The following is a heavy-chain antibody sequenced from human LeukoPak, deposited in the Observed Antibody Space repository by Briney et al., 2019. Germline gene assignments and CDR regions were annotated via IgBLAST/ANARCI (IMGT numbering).Heavy chain of an antibody. CDR2: ITGTGHIT. CDR3: ARDRLGAMLFFDS. Sequence: GSLRLSCAASGFTFSSYGMSWVRQAPGKGLEWVSAITGTGHITYYADSVKGRFTISRDNSKNTLYLQMNSLRAEDTALYYCARDRLGAMLFFDSWGQGTLVTVSS. CDR1: GFTFSSYG. V-gene: IGHV3-23*01. J-gene: IGHJ4*02. D-gene: IGHD3-16*01.